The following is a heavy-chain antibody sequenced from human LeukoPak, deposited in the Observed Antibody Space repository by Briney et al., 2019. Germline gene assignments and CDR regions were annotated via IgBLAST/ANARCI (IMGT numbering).Heavy chain of an antibody. D-gene: IGHD4-17*01. J-gene: IGHJ4*02. CDR1: GFTFTTYS. Sequence: PGGSLRLSCLASGFTFTTYSMNWLRQAPGKGLEWVSVIRAEGDPTYYADSVKGRFTISRDNSKNTLFLQMNSLRAEDTAVYYCAKASVTTKDIKTSFDYWGQGTLVTVSS. CDR2: IRAEGDPT. CDR3: AKASVTTKDIKTSFDY. V-gene: IGHV3-23*01.